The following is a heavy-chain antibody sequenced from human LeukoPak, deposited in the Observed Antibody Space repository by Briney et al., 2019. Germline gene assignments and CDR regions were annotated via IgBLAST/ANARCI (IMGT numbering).Heavy chain of an antibody. D-gene: IGHD6-25*01. CDR1: GGSISSGDFY. Sequence: SETLSLTCTVSGGSISSGDFYWSWIRQPPGKGLEWIGYIYYSGSTYYNPSLKSRVTILVDTSKKQFSLKLSSVTAADTAVYYCARGGLGVYYYYGMDVWGQGTTVTVSS. V-gene: IGHV4-30-4*08. CDR2: IYYSGST. CDR3: ARGGLGVYYYYGMDV. J-gene: IGHJ6*02.